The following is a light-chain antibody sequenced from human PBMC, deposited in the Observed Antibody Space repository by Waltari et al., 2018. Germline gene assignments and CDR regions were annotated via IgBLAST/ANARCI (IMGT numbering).Light chain of an antibody. CDR2: DVN. V-gene: IGLV2-14*01. Sequence: QSALTQPASVSGSPGQSITISCTGTSSDIGCYNYVSWYQQYPGEAPKVVIYDVNSRPSGVSNRFSGSKSGNTASLTISGLQAEDEADYYCNSHSSSDTPSVFGGGTKLTVL. CDR1: SSDIGCYNY. J-gene: IGLJ3*02. CDR3: NSHSSSDTPSV.